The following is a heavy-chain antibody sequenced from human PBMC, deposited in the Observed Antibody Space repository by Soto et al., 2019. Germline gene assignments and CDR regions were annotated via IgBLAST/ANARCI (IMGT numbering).Heavy chain of an antibody. CDR3: ARGTDTWFFAL. D-gene: IGHD3-9*01. V-gene: IGHV4-31*01. J-gene: IGHJ2*01. CDR2: IYGTGNM. CDR1: DDSISSGGYY. Sequence: QVQLHESGPGLVKPSQTLSLTCTGSDDSISSGGYYCSWIRQHPGKGLERIGSIYGTGNMYYRSSLQILLTFSVDTSKNHFSLKLTSVTAADTAVYYCARGTDTWFFALWGRGTLVTVSS.